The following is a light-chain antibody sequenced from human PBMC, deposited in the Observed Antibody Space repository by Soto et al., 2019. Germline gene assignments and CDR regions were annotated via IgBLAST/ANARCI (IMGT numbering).Light chain of an antibody. Sequence: EIVVTQSPDILSVSPGERATLSCRASQSVSRNVAWYQQKPGQAPTLLVYGASSRATGIPARFAGSGSGTEFTLTISSLQSEDFAIYYCQEYSKWPLFTFGPGTKLDVK. CDR1: QSVSRN. V-gene: IGKV3-15*01. CDR2: GAS. J-gene: IGKJ3*01. CDR3: QEYSKWPLFT.